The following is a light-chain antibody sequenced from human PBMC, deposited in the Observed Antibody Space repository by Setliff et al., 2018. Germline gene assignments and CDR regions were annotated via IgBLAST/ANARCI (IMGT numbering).Light chain of an antibody. J-gene: IGLJ1*01. Sequence: QSALTQPASVSGSPGQSITISCTGTSSDVGGYNYVSWYQQHPGKAPKLMIYDVSKRPSGVSNRFSGSKSGNTASLTISGLRAEDEADYYCSSYISSSTFVFGTGTKVTVL. CDR1: SSDVGGYNY. CDR2: DVS. CDR3: SSYISSSTFV. V-gene: IGLV2-14*01.